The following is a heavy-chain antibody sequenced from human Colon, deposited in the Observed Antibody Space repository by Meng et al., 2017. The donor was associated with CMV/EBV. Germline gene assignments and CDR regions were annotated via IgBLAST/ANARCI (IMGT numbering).Heavy chain of an antibody. CDR3: AKTLYAVPAAIAIDGFDV. CDR2: ISGIGGVT. V-gene: IGHV3-23*01. D-gene: IGHD2-2*01. J-gene: IGHJ3*01. CDR1: GFTFSNYA. Sequence: GESLKIFCAASGFTFSNYAMTWVRQASGKGLEWVASISGIGGVTYYADSVKGRFTIFKGDSRSAVSLQMNSLRVDDTAVYFCAKTLYAVPAAIAIDGFDVWGQGTMVTVSS.